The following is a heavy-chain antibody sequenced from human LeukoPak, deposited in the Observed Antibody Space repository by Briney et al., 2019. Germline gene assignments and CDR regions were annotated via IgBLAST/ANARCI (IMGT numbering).Heavy chain of an antibody. V-gene: IGHV3-7*03. CDR3: ARVHGGQRSGYGMDV. J-gene: IGHJ6*02. Sequence: GGSLRLSCAASGFTLSSYWMGWVRQAPGKGLEWVANIKQDGSEKYYVDSVKGRFTISRDNAKNSLYLQMNSLRAEDTAVYYCARVHGGQRSGYGMDVWGQGTTVTVSS. D-gene: IGHD3-16*01. CDR1: GFTLSSYW. CDR2: IKQDGSEK.